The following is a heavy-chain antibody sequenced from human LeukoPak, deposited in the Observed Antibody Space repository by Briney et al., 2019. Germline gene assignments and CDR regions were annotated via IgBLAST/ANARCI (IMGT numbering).Heavy chain of an antibody. CDR1: GGSISSSSYY. Sequence: ASETLSLTCTVSGGSISSSSYYWSWIRQPPGKGLEWIGEINHSGSTNYNPSLKSRVTVSVDRSKNQFSLKLSSVTAADTAVYYCARVGGGYYDTSGYDYWGQGTLVTVSS. CDR3: ARVGGGYYDTSGYDY. D-gene: IGHD3-22*01. V-gene: IGHV4-39*07. J-gene: IGHJ4*02. CDR2: INHSGST.